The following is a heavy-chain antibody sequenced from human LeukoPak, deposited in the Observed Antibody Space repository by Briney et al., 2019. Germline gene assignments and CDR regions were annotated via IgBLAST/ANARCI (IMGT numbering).Heavy chain of an antibody. V-gene: IGHV1-2*02. D-gene: IGHD3-10*01. J-gene: IGHJ4*02. Sequence: ASVKVSCKASGYTFTNFDINWVRQAPGQGLEWMGWINPNSGGTNYAQKFQGRVTMTRDTSISTAYMELSRLRSDDTAVYYCARVPEIYGSGSYCYFDYWGQGTLVTVSS. CDR2: INPNSGGT. CDR1: GYTFTNFD. CDR3: ARVPEIYGSGSYCYFDY.